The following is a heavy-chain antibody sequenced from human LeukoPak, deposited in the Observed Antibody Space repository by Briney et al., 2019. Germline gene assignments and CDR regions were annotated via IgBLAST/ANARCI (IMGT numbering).Heavy chain of an antibody. V-gene: IGHV3-74*01. D-gene: IGHD4-23*01. Sequence: GGSLRLSSAVSGFTFSSYWMHWVRQAPGKGLVWVSRIDRDGSRINYADSVKGRFTISRDNGKNTLFLQMNSMRAEDAAVYYCVRGNDYGGPHYWGQGILVTVSS. CDR2: IDRDGSRI. J-gene: IGHJ4*02. CDR1: GFTFSSYW. CDR3: VRGNDYGGPHY.